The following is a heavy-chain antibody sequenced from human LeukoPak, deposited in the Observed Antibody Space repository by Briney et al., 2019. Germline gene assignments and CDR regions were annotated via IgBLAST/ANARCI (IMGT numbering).Heavy chain of an antibody. CDR3: ARNLRHYCSSTSCPGATFDY. D-gene: IGHD2-2*01. CDR2: IYYSGST. J-gene: IGHJ4*02. CDR1: GGSISSSSYY. Sequence: PSETLSLTCTVSGGSISSSSYYWGWIRQPPGKGLEWIGSIYYSGSTYYNPSLKSRVTISVDTSKNQFSLKLSSVTAADTAVYYCARNLRHYCSSTSCPGATFDYWGQGTLVTVSS. V-gene: IGHV4-39*07.